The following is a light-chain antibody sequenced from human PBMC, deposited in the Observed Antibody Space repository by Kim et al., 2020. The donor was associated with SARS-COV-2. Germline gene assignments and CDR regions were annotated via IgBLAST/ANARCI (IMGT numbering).Light chain of an antibody. CDR3: CSYANGGTWV. J-gene: IGLJ3*02. V-gene: IGLV2-23*01. CDR1: NNDVGSHDL. CDR2: GDN. Sequence: QSALTQPVSMSGSPGQSITISCSGTNNDVGSHDLVSWYQHHPGSAPKLVIYGDNQRPSGVSSRFSGSKSGNTASLTISGLYPEDEADYYCCSYANGGTWVFGGGTKLTVL.